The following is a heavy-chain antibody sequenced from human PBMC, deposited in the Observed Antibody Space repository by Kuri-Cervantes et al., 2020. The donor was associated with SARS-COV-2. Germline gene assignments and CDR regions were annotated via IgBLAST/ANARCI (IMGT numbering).Heavy chain of an antibody. CDR3: ARDLRLGNSLDH. D-gene: IGHD6-19*01. CDR2: INWNGGST. J-gene: IGHJ5*02. CDR1: GFTFDDYG. Sequence: GESLKISCAASGFTFDDYGMSWVRQAPGKGLEWVSGINWNGGSTGYADSVKGRFTISRDNAKNSLYLQMNSLRAEDTAIYYCARDLRLGNSLDHWGQGTLVTVSS. V-gene: IGHV3-20*04.